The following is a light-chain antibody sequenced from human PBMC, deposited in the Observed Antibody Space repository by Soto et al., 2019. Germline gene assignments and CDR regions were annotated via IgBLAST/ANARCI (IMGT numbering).Light chain of an antibody. J-gene: IGLJ1*01. CDR1: DSNVGINF. Sequence: QSVLTQPPSASATPGQRVTISCSGSDSNVGINFVYWYQQLPGTAPKLLIYTNDQRPSGVPDRFSGSKSGTSASLAITGLQAEDEGDYYCQSYDSTLSARYVFGTGTKLTVL. V-gene: IGLV1-47*02. CDR2: TND. CDR3: QSYDSTLSARYV.